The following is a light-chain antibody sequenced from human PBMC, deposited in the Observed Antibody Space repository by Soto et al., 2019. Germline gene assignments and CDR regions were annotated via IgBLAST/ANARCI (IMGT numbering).Light chain of an antibody. CDR3: CSYAGSYTYV. V-gene: IGLV2-11*01. Sequence: QSALTQPRSVSGFLEHSVTISLTGTASDFGGYNYVSWYQHHPGKAPKLRIYDVSKRPSGVPDRFSGSKSGNTASLTISGLQAEDEADYYCCSYAGSYTYVFGTGTKLTVL. J-gene: IGLJ1*01. CDR1: ASDFGGYNY. CDR2: DVS.